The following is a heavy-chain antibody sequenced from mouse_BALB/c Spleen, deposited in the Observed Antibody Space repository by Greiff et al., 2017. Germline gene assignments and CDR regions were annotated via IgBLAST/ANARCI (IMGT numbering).Heavy chain of an antibody. CDR3: ARRDDSYAMDY. CDR1: GFTFSSYY. V-gene: IGHV5-6-2*01. J-gene: IGHJ4*01. CDR2: INSNGGST. Sequence: EVHLVESGGGLVKLGGSLKLSCAASGFTFSSYYMSWVRQTPEKRLELVAAINSNGGSTYYPDTVKGRFTISRDNAKNTLYLQMSSLKSEDTALYYCARRDDSYAMDYWGQGTSVTVSS.